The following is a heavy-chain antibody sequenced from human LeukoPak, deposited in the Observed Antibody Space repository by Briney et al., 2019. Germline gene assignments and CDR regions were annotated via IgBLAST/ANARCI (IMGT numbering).Heavy chain of an antibody. CDR2: ISGSGGST. Sequence: GGSLRLSCAASGFTFSSYVMSWVRQAPGKGLEWVSAISGSGGSTYYADSVKGRFTISRDNSKNTLYVQMDSLRAEDTAVYYCAKDRTDCSSTSCYLAFDIWGQGTMVTVSS. J-gene: IGHJ3*02. D-gene: IGHD2-2*01. V-gene: IGHV3-23*01. CDR1: GFTFSSYV. CDR3: AKDRTDCSSTSCYLAFDI.